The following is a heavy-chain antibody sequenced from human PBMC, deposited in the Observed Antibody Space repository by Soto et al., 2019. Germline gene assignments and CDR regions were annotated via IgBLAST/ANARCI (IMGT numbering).Heavy chain of an antibody. CDR2: LLTTGVT. D-gene: IGHD3-10*01. Sequence: DVHLVESGGGLIQPGGSLGVSCAASGLGGDKLGWVRQAPGKGLEWVALLLTTGVTQYADSVKGRFSVSRDSSTNTQYIKMSSLTVDDTAVYYCARDRVGDGAYSLDFWAQGVLVSVSS. V-gene: IGHV3-53*01. CDR1: GLGGDK. J-gene: IGHJ4*02. CDR3: ARDRVGDGAYSLDF.